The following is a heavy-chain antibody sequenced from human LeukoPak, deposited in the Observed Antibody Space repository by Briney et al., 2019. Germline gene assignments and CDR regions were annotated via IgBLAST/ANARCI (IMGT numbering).Heavy chain of an antibody. V-gene: IGHV4-34*01. CDR3: ARTNLWFGELNDY. CDR2: INHSGST. Sequence: SETLSLTCAVYGGSFSGYYWSWIRQPPGKGLEWIGEINHSGSTNYNPSLKSRVTISVDTSKNQFSLKLSSVTAADTAVYYCARTNLWFGELNDYWGQGTLVTVCS. CDR1: GGSFSGYY. J-gene: IGHJ4*02. D-gene: IGHD3-10*01.